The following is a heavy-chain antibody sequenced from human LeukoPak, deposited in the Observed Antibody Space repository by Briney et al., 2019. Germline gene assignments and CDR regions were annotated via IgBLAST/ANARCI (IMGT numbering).Heavy chain of an antibody. Sequence: GESLEISCKGPGYSFTSYWIGWVRQMPGKGLEWMGIIYPGDSDTRYSPSFQGQVTISADKSISTAYLQWSSLKASDTAMYYCARQRSITIFGVAMRYFDYWGQGTLVTVSS. CDR3: ARQRSITIFGVAMRYFDY. V-gene: IGHV5-51*01. CDR2: IYPGDSDT. CDR1: GYSFTSYW. D-gene: IGHD3-3*01. J-gene: IGHJ4*02.